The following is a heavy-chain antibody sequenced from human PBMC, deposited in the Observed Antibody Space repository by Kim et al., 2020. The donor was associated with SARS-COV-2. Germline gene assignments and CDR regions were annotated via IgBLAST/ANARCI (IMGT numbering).Heavy chain of an antibody. Sequence: SETLSLTCTVSGGSISRSSYYWGWIRQPPGKGLEWIGSIYYSGSTYYNPSLKSRVTISVDTPKNQFSLKQSSVTAADTGVYYCARHVSGSSWFDCWGQGTLVTVSS. V-gene: IGHV4-39*01. CDR1: GGSISRSSYY. D-gene: IGHD6-13*01. J-gene: IGHJ4*02. CDR2: IYYSGST. CDR3: ARHVSGSSWFDC.